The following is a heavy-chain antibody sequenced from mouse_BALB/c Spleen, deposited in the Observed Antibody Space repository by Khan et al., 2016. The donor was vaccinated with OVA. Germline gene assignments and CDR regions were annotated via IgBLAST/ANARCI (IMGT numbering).Heavy chain of an antibody. CDR1: GYTFTSYT. Sequence: VQLQQSGAELARPGASVKMSCKTSGYTFTSYTMHWVRQRPGQAPEWIGHINPSNNYTYYNQNFKDKATLIVDKSSTTAYMQLSSLSSEDSAVYYCVREEDYDRSDGWLDYWGQGTLVTVSA. V-gene: IGHV1-4*01. CDR3: VREEDYDRSDGWLDY. J-gene: IGHJ3*01. D-gene: IGHD2-14*01. CDR2: INPSNNYT.